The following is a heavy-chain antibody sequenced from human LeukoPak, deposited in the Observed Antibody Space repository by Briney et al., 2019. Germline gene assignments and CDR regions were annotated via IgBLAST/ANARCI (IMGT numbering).Heavy chain of an antibody. J-gene: IGHJ4*02. Sequence: SETLSLTCTVSGGSISSYYWSWIRQPPGKGLEWIGYIYYSGSTNYSPSLKSRVTISVDTSKDQFSLKLSSVTAADTAVYYCAREVAGTDYWGQGTLVTVSS. CDR1: GGSISSYY. D-gene: IGHD6-19*01. CDR2: IYYSGST. V-gene: IGHV4-59*01. CDR3: AREVAGTDY.